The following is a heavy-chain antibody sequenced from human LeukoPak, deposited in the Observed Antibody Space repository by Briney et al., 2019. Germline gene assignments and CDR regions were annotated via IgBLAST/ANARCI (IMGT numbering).Heavy chain of an antibody. CDR2: ISYDGSNK. J-gene: IGHJ4*02. CDR1: GFTFSSYG. CDR3: ATEAMCSSTRCTFDS. V-gene: IGHV3-30*03. D-gene: IGHD2-2*01. Sequence: GGSLRLSCASSGFTFSSYGMHWVRQAPGKGLEWVAVISYDGSNKYYADSVKGRFTISRDNSKNTLYLQMNSLRAEDTAVYYCATEAMCSSTRCTFDSWGQGTLVT.